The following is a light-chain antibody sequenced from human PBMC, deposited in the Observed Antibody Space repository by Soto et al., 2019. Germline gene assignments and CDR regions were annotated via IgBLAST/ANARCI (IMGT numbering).Light chain of an antibody. J-gene: IGKJ1*01. V-gene: IGKV3-20*01. CDR2: GAS. CDR3: QQYGSSLTWT. Sequence: EIVLTQSPGTLSLSPGERATLSCRASESVTSNYLAWYQQRPGQAPRLLIYGASSRATGIPDRFRGSGSGTDFTLTISRLEPEDFAVYYCQQYGSSLTWTFGQGTKVEIK. CDR1: ESVTSNY.